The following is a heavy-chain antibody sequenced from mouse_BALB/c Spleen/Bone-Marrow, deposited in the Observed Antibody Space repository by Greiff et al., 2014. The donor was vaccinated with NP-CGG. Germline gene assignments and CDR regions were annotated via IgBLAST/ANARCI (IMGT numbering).Heavy chain of an antibody. J-gene: IGHJ3*01. Sequence: QVQLQQSAAELARPGASVKMSCKASGYTFTNYAMHWVKQRPGQGLEWIGYINPSNGHTEYNQKFRGKTTLTADKSSSTAYIQMSSLTSEDSAVFYCARGDCYYGFVYWGQGTLVTVSA. CDR3: ARGDCYYGFVY. V-gene: IGHV1-4*02. CDR1: GYTFTNYA. CDR2: INPSNGHT. D-gene: IGHD2-3*01.